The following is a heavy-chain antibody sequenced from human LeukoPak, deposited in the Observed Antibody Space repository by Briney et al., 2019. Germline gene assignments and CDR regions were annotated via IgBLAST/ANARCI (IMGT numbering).Heavy chain of an antibody. Sequence: SETLSLTCTVSGGSISSSYYYWGWIRQPPGKGLEWIGSISYSGSTYYNPSLKSRVTISVDTSMNQFSLKLSSVTAADTAVYYCARGAFYVDTAMVYYYYYYYMDVWGKGTTVTVSS. CDR3: ARGAFYVDTAMVYYYYYYYMDV. CDR1: GGSISSSYYY. J-gene: IGHJ6*03. V-gene: IGHV4-39*07. CDR2: ISYSGST. D-gene: IGHD5-18*01.